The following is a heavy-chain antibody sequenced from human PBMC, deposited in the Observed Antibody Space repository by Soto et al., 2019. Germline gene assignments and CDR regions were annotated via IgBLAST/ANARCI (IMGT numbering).Heavy chain of an antibody. J-gene: IGHJ6*02. D-gene: IGHD6-13*01. CDR2: ISYDGSNK. CDR3: AKGRCCSSSWPRGHYYYYYGMDV. Sequence: GGSLRLSCAASGFTFSSYGMHWVRQAPGKGLEWVAVISYDGSNKYYADSVKGRFTISRDNSKNTLYLQMNSLRAEDTAVYYCAKGRCCSSSWPRGHYYYYYGMDVWGQGTTVTVSS. CDR1: GFTFSSYG. V-gene: IGHV3-30*18.